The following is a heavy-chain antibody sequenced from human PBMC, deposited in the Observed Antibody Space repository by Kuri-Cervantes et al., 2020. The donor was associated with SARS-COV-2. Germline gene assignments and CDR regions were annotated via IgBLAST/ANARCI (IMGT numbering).Heavy chain of an antibody. CDR3: ARDEGITGTYNWFDP. V-gene: IGHV4-59*01. CDR2: IYYSGST. Sequence: SETLSLTCTVSGGSISSYYWSWVRQPPGKGLEWIGYIYYSGSTNYNPSLKSRVTISVDTSKNQSSLKLSSVTAADTAVYYCARDEGITGTYNWFDPWGQGTLVTVSS. CDR1: GGSISSYY. D-gene: IGHD1-7*01. J-gene: IGHJ5*02.